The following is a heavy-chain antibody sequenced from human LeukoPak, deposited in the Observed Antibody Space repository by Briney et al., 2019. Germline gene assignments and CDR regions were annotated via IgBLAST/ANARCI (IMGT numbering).Heavy chain of an antibody. CDR1: GFTVSSSY. Sequence: GGSLRLSCAASGFTVSSSYMSWVRQAPGKGLEWVSAIYSGGSTYYADSVKGRFTISRDNSKNTLYLQMNSLRAEDTAVYYCARRAGDYSHPYDYWGQGTLVTVSS. J-gene: IGHJ4*02. V-gene: IGHV3-66*04. CDR2: IYSGGST. CDR3: ARRAGDYSHPYDY. D-gene: IGHD3-22*01.